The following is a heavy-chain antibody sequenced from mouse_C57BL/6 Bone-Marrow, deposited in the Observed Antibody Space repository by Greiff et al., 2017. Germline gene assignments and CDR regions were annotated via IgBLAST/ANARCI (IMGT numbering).Heavy chain of an antibody. D-gene: IGHD1-1*01. CDR3: ARDYGSLYWYFDV. J-gene: IGHJ1*03. V-gene: IGHV1-18*01. Sequence: EVQLQQSGPELVKPGASVKIPCKASGYTFTDYNMDWVKQSHGKSLEWIGDINPNNGGTIYNQKFKGKATLTVDKSSGTAYMELRSLTSEDTAVYDCARDYGSLYWYFDVWGTGTTVTVSS. CDR1: GYTFTDYN. CDR2: INPNNGGT.